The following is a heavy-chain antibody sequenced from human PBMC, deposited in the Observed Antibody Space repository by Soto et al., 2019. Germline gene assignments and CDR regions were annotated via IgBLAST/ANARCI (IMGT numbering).Heavy chain of an antibody. CDR1: GGSISSSYY. CDR3: ARHKYHSSDPSSY. J-gene: IGHJ4*02. CDR2: IYYSGST. Sequence: SETLSLTCTVSGGSISSSYYWGWIRQPPGKGLEWIGSIYYSGSTYYNPSLKSRVTISVDTSKNQFSLKLSSVTAADTAVYYCARHKYHSSDPSSYWGQGNLVTVSS. V-gene: IGHV4-39*01. D-gene: IGHD3-22*01.